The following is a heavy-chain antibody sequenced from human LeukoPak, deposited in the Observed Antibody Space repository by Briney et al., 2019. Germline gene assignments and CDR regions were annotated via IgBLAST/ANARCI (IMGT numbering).Heavy chain of an antibody. V-gene: IGHV3-21*01. CDR3: ARGPTVTTLGWYDP. D-gene: IGHD4-17*01. J-gene: IGHJ5*02. CDR2: ISSSSSYI. Sequence: GGSLRLSCAASGFTFSSYSMNWVRQAPGKGLEWVSSISSSSSYIYYADSVKGRFTISRDNAKNSLYLQMNSLRAEDTAVYYCARGPTVTTLGWYDPWGQGTLVTVSS. CDR1: GFTFSSYS.